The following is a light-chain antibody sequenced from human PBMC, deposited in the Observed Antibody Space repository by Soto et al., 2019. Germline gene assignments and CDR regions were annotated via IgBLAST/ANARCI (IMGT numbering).Light chain of an antibody. V-gene: IGKV1-33*01. CDR3: QQYHNLPLT. J-gene: IGKJ4*01. CDR1: QDISNY. CDR2: DAS. Sequence: DIQMTQSPSSLSASVGDRVTITCQASQDISNYLNWYQQKPGKAPKLLIYDASTLETGVPSRFRWSGSGTDFTFTIRSLQPEEVSTLYCQQYHNLPLTFGGGTKVEIK.